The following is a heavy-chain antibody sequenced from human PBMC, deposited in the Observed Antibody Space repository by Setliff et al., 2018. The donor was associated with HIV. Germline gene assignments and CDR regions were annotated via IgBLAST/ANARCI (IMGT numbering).Heavy chain of an antibody. Sequence: SETLSLTCTVSGASISSHYWSWIRQSPGKELEWIGYIYSTGSTNYNPSLQSRVSISMDASSNKFSLQGTSVTSADTAVYYCAKGAGFYGDYTFDYWGQGHRVTVSS. CDR3: AKGAGFYGDYTFDY. CDR2: IYSTGST. D-gene: IGHD4-17*01. V-gene: IGHV4-59*11. CDR1: GASISSHY. J-gene: IGHJ4*02.